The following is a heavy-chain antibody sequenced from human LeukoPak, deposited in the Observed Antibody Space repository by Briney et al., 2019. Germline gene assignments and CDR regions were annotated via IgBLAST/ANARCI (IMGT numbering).Heavy chain of an antibody. CDR2: INPNSGGT. CDR3: ARGEPLPYYYGSGSPFDY. D-gene: IGHD3-10*01. CDR1: GYTFTGYY. Sequence: GASVKVSCKASGYTFTGYYMHWVRQAPGQGLEWMGWINPNSGGTNYAQKFQGRVTMTRDTSISTAYMEPSRLRSDDTAVYYCARGEPLPYYYGSGSPFDYWGQGTLVTVSS. V-gene: IGHV1-2*02. J-gene: IGHJ4*02.